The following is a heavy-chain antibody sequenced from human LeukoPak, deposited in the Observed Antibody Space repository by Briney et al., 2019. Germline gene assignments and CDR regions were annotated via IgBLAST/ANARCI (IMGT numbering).Heavy chain of an antibody. Sequence: PSETLSLTCTVSGGSISSYYWSWIRQPPGKGLERIGYIYYSGSTNYNPSLKSRVTISVDTSKNQFSLKLSSVTAADTAVYYCARDHFWSGYYKQDYYYYYMDVWGKGTTVTVSS. J-gene: IGHJ6*03. D-gene: IGHD3-3*02. V-gene: IGHV4-59*01. CDR1: GGSISSYY. CDR3: ARDHFWSGYYKQDYYYYYMDV. CDR2: IYYSGST.